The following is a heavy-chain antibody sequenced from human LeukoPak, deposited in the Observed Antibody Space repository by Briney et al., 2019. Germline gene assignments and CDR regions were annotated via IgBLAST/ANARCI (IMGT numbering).Heavy chain of an antibody. V-gene: IGHV3-23*01. D-gene: IGHD3/OR15-3a*01. Sequence: GGSLRLSCAASGFTYNNAWMSWVRQAPGEGLEWVSGITGGSSSTYYADSVKGRFTISRDNSKNTLYLQMNSLRAEDTALYYCARSVFMIFESPSDYWGQGTLVTVAS. J-gene: IGHJ4*02. CDR3: ARSVFMIFESPSDY. CDR1: GFTYNNAW. CDR2: ITGGSSST.